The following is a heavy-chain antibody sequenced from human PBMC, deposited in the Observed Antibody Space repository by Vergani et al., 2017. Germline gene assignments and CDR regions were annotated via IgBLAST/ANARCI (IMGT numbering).Heavy chain of an antibody. CDR2: IIPILGIA. D-gene: IGHD5-12*01. CDR1: GGTFSSYT. J-gene: IGHJ4*02. CDR3: ARDEVATIGEYYFDY. Sequence: QVQLVQSGAEVKKPGSSVKVSCKASGGTFSSYTISWVRQAPGQGLEWMGRIIPILGIANYAQKFQGRVTITGDKSTSTAYMELSSLRSEDTAVYYCARDEVATIGEYYFDYWGQGTLVTVSS. V-gene: IGHV1-69*08.